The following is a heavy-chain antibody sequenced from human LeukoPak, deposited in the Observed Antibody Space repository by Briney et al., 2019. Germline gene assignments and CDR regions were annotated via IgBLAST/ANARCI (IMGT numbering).Heavy chain of an antibody. CDR1: GFTFSAST. V-gene: IGHV3-73*01. D-gene: IGHD3-10*01. Sequence: GGSLRLSCAASGFTFSASTMHWVRQASGKGLEWVGHIRSKANNYATLYAASVKGRFTISRDDSKNTAYLQMNSLKTEDTAVYYCTRVRGVSNWFDPWGQGTLVTVSS. CDR2: IRSKANNYAT. J-gene: IGHJ5*02. CDR3: TRVRGVSNWFDP.